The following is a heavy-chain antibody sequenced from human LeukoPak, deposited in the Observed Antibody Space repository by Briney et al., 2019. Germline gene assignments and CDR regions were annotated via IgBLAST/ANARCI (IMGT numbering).Heavy chain of an antibody. J-gene: IGHJ6*03. CDR1: GGSISSYY. V-gene: IGHV4-4*07. CDR3: ARARYTMVRGRGRTGPQNNYYYYYYMDV. CDR2: IYTSGST. D-gene: IGHD3-10*01. Sequence: NPSETLSLTCTVSGGSISSYYWSWIRQPAGKGLEWIGRIYTSGSTNYNPSLKSRVTMSVDTSKNQFSLKLSSVTAADTAVYYCARARYTMVRGRGRTGPQNNYYYYYYMDVWGKGTTVTISS.